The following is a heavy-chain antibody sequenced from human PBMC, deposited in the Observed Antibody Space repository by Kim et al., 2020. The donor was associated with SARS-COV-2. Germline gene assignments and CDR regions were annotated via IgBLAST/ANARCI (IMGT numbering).Heavy chain of an antibody. CDR2: IFHNGIT. Sequence: IFHNGITNYNPSLKSRVTISMDSSKNQFSLKLTAMTATDAAVYYCAAIFEYWGQGTLVPVSS. J-gene: IGHJ4*02. V-gene: IGHV4-39*01. CDR3: AAIFEY.